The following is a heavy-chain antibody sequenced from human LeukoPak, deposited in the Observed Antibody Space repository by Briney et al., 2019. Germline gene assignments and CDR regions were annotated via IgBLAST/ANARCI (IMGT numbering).Heavy chain of an antibody. V-gene: IGHV1-2*02. J-gene: IGHJ6*02. CDR2: INPNSGGT. Sequence: SVKVSCKASVYTFTGYYMHWVRQPPGQGLEWMGWINPNSGGTNYAQKFQGRVTMTRDTSISTAYMELSRLRSDDTDVYYCARGHYDILTGYLIHYGMDVWGQGTTVTVSS. D-gene: IGHD3-9*01. CDR1: VYTFTGYY. CDR3: ARGHYDILTGYLIHYGMDV.